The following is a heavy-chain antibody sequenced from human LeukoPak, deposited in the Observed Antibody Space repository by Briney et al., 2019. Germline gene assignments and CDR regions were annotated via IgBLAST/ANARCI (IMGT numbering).Heavy chain of an antibody. CDR3: AREITFGGVIAPFDY. J-gene: IGHJ4*02. CDR2: TYYRSKWYN. Sequence: SQTLSLTCAISGDSVSSNSAAWTWIRQSPSRGLEWLGRTYYRSKWYNDYAVSAKSRITINPDTSKNQFSLQLNSVTPEDTAVYYCAREITFGGVIAPFDYWGQGTLVTVSS. V-gene: IGHV6-1*01. CDR1: GDSVSSNSAA. D-gene: IGHD3-16*02.